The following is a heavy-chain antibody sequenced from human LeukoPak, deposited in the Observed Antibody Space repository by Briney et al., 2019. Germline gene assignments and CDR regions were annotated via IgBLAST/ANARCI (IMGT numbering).Heavy chain of an antibody. Sequence: PSETLSLTCTVSGGSISSYYWSWIRQPAGKGLEWIGRIYASGGTNYNPSLKSRLTISVDKSKNQFSLRLSSVTAADTAVYYCARSVGYCSSASCYVNWFDPWGQRTLVTVSS. CDR2: IYASGGT. D-gene: IGHD2-2*01. CDR1: GGSISSYY. V-gene: IGHV4-4*07. CDR3: ARSVGYCSSASCYVNWFDP. J-gene: IGHJ5*02.